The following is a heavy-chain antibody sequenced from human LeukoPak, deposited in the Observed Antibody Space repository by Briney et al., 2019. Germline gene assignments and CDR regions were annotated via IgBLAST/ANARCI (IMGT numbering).Heavy chain of an antibody. CDR3: VNRAPRNMAARPDY. CDR2: ISSNGDTT. CDR1: GFTFSSYA. D-gene: IGHD6-6*01. Sequence: PGGSLRLSCAASGFTFSSYAMNWVRQAPGKGLEYVSAISSNGDTTYYADSVKGRFTISRDNSKNTLYLQMSSLRTEDTAVYYCVNRAPRNMAARPDYWGQGTLVTVSS. V-gene: IGHV3-64D*06. J-gene: IGHJ4*02.